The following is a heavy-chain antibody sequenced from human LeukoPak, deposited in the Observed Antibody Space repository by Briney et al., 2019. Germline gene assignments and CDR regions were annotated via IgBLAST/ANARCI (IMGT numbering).Heavy chain of an antibody. CDR2: ISSSSSYI. CDR3: ARSGDTAMVTGHFDY. V-gene: IGHV3-21*01. Sequence: GGSPRPSCAASGFTFSSYSMNWVRQAPGKGLEWVSSISSSSSYIYYADSAKGRFTISRDNAKNSLYLQMNSLRAEDTAVYYCARSGDTAMVTGHFDYWGQGTLVTVSS. J-gene: IGHJ4*02. CDR1: GFTFSSYS. D-gene: IGHD5-18*01.